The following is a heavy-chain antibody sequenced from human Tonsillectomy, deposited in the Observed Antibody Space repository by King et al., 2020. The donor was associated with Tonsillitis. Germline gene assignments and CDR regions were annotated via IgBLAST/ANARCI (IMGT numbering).Heavy chain of an antibody. CDR2: ISGSGGST. V-gene: IGHV3-23*04. J-gene: IGHJ2*01. CDR3: AKVLIWSGYRLEGEHWYFDL. Sequence: VQLVESGGGLVQPGGSLRLSCAASGFTFSSYAMSWVRQAPGKGLEWVSAISGSGGSTYDADSVKGRFTIPRDNSKNTLYLQMSSLRAEDTAVYYCAKVLIWSGYRLEGEHWYFDLWGRGTLVTVSS. D-gene: IGHD3-3*01. CDR1: GFTFSSYA.